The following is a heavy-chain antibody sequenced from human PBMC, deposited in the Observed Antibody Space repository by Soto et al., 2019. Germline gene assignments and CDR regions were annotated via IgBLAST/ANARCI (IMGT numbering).Heavy chain of an antibody. Sequence: EVQLLESGGGLVQPGGSLRLSCAASGFTFSSYAMSWVRQAPGKGLEWVSAISGSGGSTYYADSVKGRFTISRDNSKNTLDLQMNSLRAEDTAVYYCAKDALYYDFWSGYYTPPYYYIDVWGKGTTVTVSS. D-gene: IGHD3-3*01. V-gene: IGHV3-23*01. CDR2: ISGSGGST. CDR1: GFTFSSYA. CDR3: AKDALYYDFWSGYYTPPYYYIDV. J-gene: IGHJ6*03.